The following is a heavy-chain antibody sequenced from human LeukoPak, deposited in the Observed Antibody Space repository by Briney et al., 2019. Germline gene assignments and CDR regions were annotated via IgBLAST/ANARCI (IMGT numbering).Heavy chain of an antibody. CDR1: GFTFSSYE. CDR3: ARLRGVNGDYA. D-gene: IGHD4-17*01. V-gene: IGHV3-48*03. Sequence: GGSLRLSCAAPGFTFSSYEMNWVRQAPGKGLEWVSYISSSGSTIYYADSVKGRFTISRDNAKNSLYLQINSLRAEDTAVYYCARLRGVNGDYAWGQGTLVTVSS. J-gene: IGHJ4*02. CDR2: ISSSGSTI.